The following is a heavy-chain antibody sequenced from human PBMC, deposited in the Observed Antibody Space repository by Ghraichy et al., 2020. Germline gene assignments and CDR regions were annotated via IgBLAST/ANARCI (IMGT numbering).Heavy chain of an antibody. V-gene: IGHV3-11*06. CDR1: GFIFSDYY. Sequence: GGSLRLSCAASGFIFSDYYMTWIRQAPGKGLESVSYISSSSSSTDYVDSVKGRFTISRDNAKSSLYLQMNSLRVEDTAVYFCARKARYCSGGRCYSEMYYFDYWGQGTLVTVPS. J-gene: IGHJ4*02. D-gene: IGHD2-15*01. CDR3: ARKARYCSGGRCYSEMYYFDY. CDR2: ISSSSSST.